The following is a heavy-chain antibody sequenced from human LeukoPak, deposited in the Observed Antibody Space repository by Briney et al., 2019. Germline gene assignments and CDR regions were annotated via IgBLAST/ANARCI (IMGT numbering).Heavy chain of an antibody. CDR3: ARSGGNSGVAFDM. CDR1: GFTFSIYS. D-gene: IGHD4-23*01. J-gene: IGHJ3*02. Sequence: GGSLRLSCAASGFTFSIYSMNWARQAPGKGLEWVSYISSSSTKYYADSVKGRFTISRDNAKNSLDLQMNSLRDEDTAVYYCARSGGNSGVAFDMWGQGTMVTVSS. V-gene: IGHV3-48*02. CDR2: ISSSSTK.